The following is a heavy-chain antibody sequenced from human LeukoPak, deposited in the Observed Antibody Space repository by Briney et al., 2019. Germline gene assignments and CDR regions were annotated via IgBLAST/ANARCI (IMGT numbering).Heavy chain of an antibody. J-gene: IGHJ4*02. CDR1: GFTFSSYS. V-gene: IGHV3-30-3*01. CDR2: ISYDRCNK. D-gene: IGHD6-19*01. Sequence: GRCLRLSCAASGFTFSSYSMHWVRQAPGKGLEWVAVISYDRCNKYYADSVKGRFTVSRDHSKSTLYVQMNSLRADDTAVYYCARGGSGWPSDFWGQGTLVTVSS. CDR3: ARGGSGWPSDF.